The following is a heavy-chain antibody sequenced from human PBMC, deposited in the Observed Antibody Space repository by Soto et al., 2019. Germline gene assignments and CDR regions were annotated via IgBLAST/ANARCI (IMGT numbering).Heavy chain of an antibody. CDR3: AKAWNPYIKCWYDP. V-gene: IGHV3-30*18. D-gene: IGHD1-1*01. Sequence: GSLRLSCAASGFTFSNYLMHWVRQAPGKGLEWVAIVSYDGGTKYYADSVKGRFTISRDNSKNTVYLQMNSLRAEDTAVYYCAKAWNPYIKCWYDPWGQGTLVTVSS. J-gene: IGHJ5*02. CDR1: GFTFSNYL. CDR2: VSYDGGTK.